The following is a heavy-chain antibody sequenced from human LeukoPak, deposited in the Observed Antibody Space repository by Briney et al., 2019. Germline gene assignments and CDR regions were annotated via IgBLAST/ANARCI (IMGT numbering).Heavy chain of an antibody. CDR1: GGSIRSGSHY. CDR2: IYYSGST. V-gene: IGHV4-39*02. Sequence: PSETLSLTCTVSGGSIRSGSHYWAWIRQLPGKGLEWIGSIYYSGSTYYNPSLENRVTISIDTSKNHFSLKLSSLSAADTSVYYCAKRDDSGGNLVDLWGQGTLVTVS. J-gene: IGHJ4*02. D-gene: IGHD3-22*01. CDR3: AKRDDSGGNLVDL.